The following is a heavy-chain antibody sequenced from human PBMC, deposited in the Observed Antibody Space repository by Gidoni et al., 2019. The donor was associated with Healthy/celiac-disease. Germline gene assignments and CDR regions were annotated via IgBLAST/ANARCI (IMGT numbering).Heavy chain of an antibody. Sequence: QVQLVQSGAEVKKPGSSVKVSCKASGGTFSSYAISWVRQAPGQGLEWMGGIIPIFGTANYAQKFQGRVTITADESTSTAYMELSSLRSEDTAVYYCARDHYYDSSGYPSYWYFDLWGRGTLVTVSS. CDR2: IIPIFGTA. CDR1: GGTFSSYA. J-gene: IGHJ2*01. V-gene: IGHV1-69*01. D-gene: IGHD3-22*01. CDR3: ARDHYYDSSGYPSYWYFDL.